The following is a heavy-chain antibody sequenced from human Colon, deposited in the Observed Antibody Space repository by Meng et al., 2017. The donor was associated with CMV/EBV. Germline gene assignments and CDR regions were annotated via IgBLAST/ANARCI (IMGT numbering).Heavy chain of an antibody. V-gene: IGHV4-4*07. Sequence: QVQLRESGPGLVKPSETLSLTCHASGASITSYHWSWIRQPAGKGLEWIGRVYISGNTNYNPSLKSRVTMSIDTSKNQLSLNIRSVTAADTAVYYCARDSNLSGLAYWGQGTLVTVSS. CDR3: ARDSNLSGLAY. J-gene: IGHJ4*02. CDR2: VYISGNT. CDR1: GASITSYH. D-gene: IGHD3-10*01.